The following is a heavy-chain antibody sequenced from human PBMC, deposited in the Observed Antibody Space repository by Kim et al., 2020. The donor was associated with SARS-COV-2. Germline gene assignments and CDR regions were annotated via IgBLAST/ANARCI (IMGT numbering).Heavy chain of an antibody. Sequence: SETLSLTCTVSGGSISSYYWSWIRQSAGKGLEWIGRIYTSGSTNYKPSLKSRVTMSVVTSKNQFSLKLSSVTAADTAVYYCARDARWGYCTNGVCSLSAFFDYWGQGTLVTVSS. D-gene: IGHD2-8*01. CDR1: GGSISSYY. J-gene: IGHJ4*02. CDR2: IYTSGST. CDR3: ARDARWGYCTNGVCSLSAFFDY. V-gene: IGHV4-4*07.